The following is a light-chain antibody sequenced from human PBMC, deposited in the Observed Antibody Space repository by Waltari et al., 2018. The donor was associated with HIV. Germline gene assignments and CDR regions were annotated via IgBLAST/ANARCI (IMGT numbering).Light chain of an antibody. CDR2: GSN. J-gene: IGLJ2*01. Sequence: QSVLTQPPSASGTPGQRVTISCSGSSSNIGSNTVNWYQQLPGTAPKLPIYGSNLRPAGVPDRFSGSRSGTSASLAISGLQSEDEAYYYCAAWDDSLRGVFGGGTKLTVL. CDR1: SSNIGSNT. V-gene: IGLV1-44*01. CDR3: AAWDDSLRGV.